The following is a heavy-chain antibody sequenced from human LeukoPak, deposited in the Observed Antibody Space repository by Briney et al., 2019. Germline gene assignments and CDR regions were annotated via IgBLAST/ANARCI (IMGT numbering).Heavy chain of an antibody. CDR1: GYTFTSYD. CDR2: MNPNSGNT. D-gene: IGHD6-19*01. Sequence: GSVKVSCKASGYTFTSYDINWVRQATGQGLEWMGWMNPNSGNTGYAQKFQGRVTMTRNTSISTAYMELSSLRSEDTAVYYCARGPYSSGWYWGYYYYYYYMDVWGKGTTVTISS. V-gene: IGHV1-8*01. J-gene: IGHJ6*03. CDR3: ARGPYSSGWYWGYYYYYYYMDV.